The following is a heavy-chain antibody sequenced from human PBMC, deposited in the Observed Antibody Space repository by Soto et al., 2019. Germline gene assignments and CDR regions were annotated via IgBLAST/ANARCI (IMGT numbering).Heavy chain of an antibody. J-gene: IGHJ1*01. CDR2: INAGNGNT. D-gene: IGHD3-16*01. V-gene: IGHV1-3*01. CDR3: AISLRFELYVQH. Sequence: QVQLVQSGAEVTKPGASVKVSCKASGYTFTSYAMHWVRQAPGQRLEWMGWINAGNGNTKYSQKFQGRVTIIRDTSASTAYMELSSLRSEDTAVYYGAISLRFELYVQHLGQGTLVTVSA. CDR1: GYTFTSYA.